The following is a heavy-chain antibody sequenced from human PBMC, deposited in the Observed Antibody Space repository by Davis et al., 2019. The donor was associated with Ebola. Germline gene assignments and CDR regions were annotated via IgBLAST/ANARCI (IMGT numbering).Heavy chain of an antibody. CDR3: AGTAMVTGADY. J-gene: IGHJ4*02. CDR1: AASITAGGYY. D-gene: IGHD5-18*01. CDR2: IYYSRST. V-gene: IGHV4-31*03. Sequence: SETLSLTCTVSAASITAGGYYWSCLRHHPVKGLEWTRYIYYSRSTYYNPSLKSRVTITVDTSKNQFYLKLSSMTAADTAVYYCAGTAMVTGADYWGQGTLVAVSS.